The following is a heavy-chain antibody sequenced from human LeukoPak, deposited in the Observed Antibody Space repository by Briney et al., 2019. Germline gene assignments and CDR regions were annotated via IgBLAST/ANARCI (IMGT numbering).Heavy chain of an antibody. V-gene: IGHV4-59*01. CDR2: IYYSGST. CDR1: GGSISSYY. CDR3: ARDPDYYYGMDV. J-gene: IGHJ6*02. Sequence: PSETLSLTCTVSGGSISSYYWSWIRQPPGKGLEWIGYIYYSGSTNYNPSLKSRVTISVVTSKNQFSLKLSSVTAADTAVYYCARDPDYYYGMDVWGQGTTVTVSS.